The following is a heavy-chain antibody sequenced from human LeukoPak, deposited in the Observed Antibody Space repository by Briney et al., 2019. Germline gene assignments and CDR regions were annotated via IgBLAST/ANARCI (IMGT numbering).Heavy chain of an antibody. V-gene: IGHV3-33*01. CDR2: MWSDGTKK. J-gene: IGHJ6*02. Sequence: PGGSLRLSCAASGFTFSHYGMHWVRQAPGKGLEWVAVMWSDGTKKYYADSVKGRFTVSRDTSKHTLYLQMSSLRAEDTAVYYCARDAVDTANAVWGQGTTVTVSS. CDR3: ARDAVDTANAV. CDR1: GFTFSHYG. D-gene: IGHD5-18*01.